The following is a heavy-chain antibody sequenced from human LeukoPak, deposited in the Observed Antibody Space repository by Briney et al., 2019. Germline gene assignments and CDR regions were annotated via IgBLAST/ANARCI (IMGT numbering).Heavy chain of an antibody. D-gene: IGHD2-8*01. V-gene: IGHV3-48*03. CDR1: GFSLRSSE. CDR3: ARDTVNGPFVISLDL. J-gene: IGHJ5*02. CDR2: INSADNVE. Sequence: GSLRLSCAASGFSLRSSEMNWVRQAPGKGPEWVAHINSADNVEYYTDSVRGRFTMSRDNAKDLLYLQMNSLRDEDTAVYYCARDTVNGPFVISLDLWGQGVLVTVSS.